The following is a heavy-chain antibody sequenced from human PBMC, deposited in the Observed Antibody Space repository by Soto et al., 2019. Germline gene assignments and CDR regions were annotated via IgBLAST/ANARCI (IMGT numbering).Heavy chain of an antibody. Sequence: GASVKVSCKASGYTFTSYDINWVRQATGQGLEWMGWMNPNSGNTGYAQKFQGRVTMTRNTSISTAYMELSSLRSEDTAVYYCARGRRDIVVVPAEYYFDYWGQGTLVTVSS. D-gene: IGHD2-2*01. CDR1: GYTFTSYD. V-gene: IGHV1-8*01. CDR3: ARGRRDIVVVPAEYYFDY. CDR2: MNPNSGNT. J-gene: IGHJ4*02.